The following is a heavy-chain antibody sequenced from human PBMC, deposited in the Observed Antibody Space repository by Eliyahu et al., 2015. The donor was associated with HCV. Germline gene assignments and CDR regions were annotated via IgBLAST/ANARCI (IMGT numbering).Heavy chain of an antibody. Sequence: QVQLQQWGAGLLKPSETLSLTCAVYGGSFSGYYWSWIRQPPGKGLEWIGEINHSGXTNYNPSLKSRVTISVDTSKNQFSLKLSSVTAADTAVYYCARRRDSYYYGSGSPFFRFDYWGQGTLVTVSS. CDR3: ARRRDSYYYGSGSPFFRFDY. CDR1: GGSFSGYY. CDR2: INHSGXT. D-gene: IGHD3-10*01. V-gene: IGHV4-34*01. J-gene: IGHJ4*02.